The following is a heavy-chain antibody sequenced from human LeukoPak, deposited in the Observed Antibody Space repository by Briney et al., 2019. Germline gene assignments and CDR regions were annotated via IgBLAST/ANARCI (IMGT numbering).Heavy chain of an antibody. CDR1: GFTLSRYD. CDR3: SSRLYHWNGGAGPEFDY. D-gene: IGHD1-20*01. CDR2: ISCSGGSI. Sequence: GGTLRLSCAASGFTLSRYDMSWVRQAPGKGLEWVSHISCSGGSIYYADSVKGRFTISRHNSKNTLYLQMNSLRPEDTAVYYYSSRLYHWNGGAGPEFDYWGQGTLVTVSS. V-gene: IGHV3-23*01. J-gene: IGHJ4*02.